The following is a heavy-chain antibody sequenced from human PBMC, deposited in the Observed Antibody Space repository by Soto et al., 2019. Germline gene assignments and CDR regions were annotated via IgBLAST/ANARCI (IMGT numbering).Heavy chain of an antibody. CDR2: IYHSGDT. CDR1: GGSISSNNW. CDR3: AIETYSNYGGWIDY. Sequence: QVQLQESGPRLVKPSGTLSLTCTVSGGSISSNNWWTWVRQPPGKGLEWIGEIYHSGDTNYKPSLESRVSISVDKSKNQISLRLHSLTAAATAVDYCAIETYSNYGGWIDYWGHGALVNVSS. V-gene: IGHV4-4*02. J-gene: IGHJ4*01. D-gene: IGHD4-4*01.